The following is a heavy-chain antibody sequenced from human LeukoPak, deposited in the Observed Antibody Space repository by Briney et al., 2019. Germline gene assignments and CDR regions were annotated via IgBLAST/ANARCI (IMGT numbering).Heavy chain of an antibody. J-gene: IGHJ4*02. Sequence: GGSLRLSCAVSGFNFEDYGRSWVRQAPGKGLEWLSSINWSGGRTGYADSVKGRFTISRDNAKNSLYLQMNSLRAEDTAFYYCTRGGPAYCGADCYDFDYWGQGTLVTVSS. CDR1: GFNFEDYG. CDR2: INWSGGRT. V-gene: IGHV3-20*04. D-gene: IGHD2-21*02. CDR3: TRGGPAYCGADCYDFDY.